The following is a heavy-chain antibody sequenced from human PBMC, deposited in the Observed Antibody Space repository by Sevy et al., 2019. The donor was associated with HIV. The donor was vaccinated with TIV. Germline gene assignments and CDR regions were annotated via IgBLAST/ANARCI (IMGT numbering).Heavy chain of an antibody. CDR2: IRNRPNRYTT. CDR3: VRGPNCGVGGCQQISPYCLDV. J-gene: IGHJ6*03. V-gene: IGHV3-72*01. CDR1: GFAFSDHY. Sequence: GGSLRLSCAASGFAFSDHYVDWVRQAPGKGLEWVGRIRNRPNRYTTEYAASVEGRFTISRDDSRHSLYLQMKGLKTEDSAVYYCVRGPNCGVGGCQQISPYCLDVWGIGATVTVSS. D-gene: IGHD2-21*01.